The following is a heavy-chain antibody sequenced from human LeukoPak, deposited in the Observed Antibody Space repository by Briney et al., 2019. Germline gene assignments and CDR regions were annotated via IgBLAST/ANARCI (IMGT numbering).Heavy chain of an antibody. CDR1: GYTLTELC. V-gene: IGHV1-24*01. CDR3: ATTRGYSYGETFDY. CDR2: FDPEDGER. D-gene: IGHD5-18*01. Sequence: ASVRVSCKVSGYTLTELCMHWVRQAPGKGLEWMGSFDPEDGERIYAQKFQGRVTMTRDTSISTAYMELSRLRSDDTAVYYCATTRGYSYGETFDYWGQGTLVTVSS. J-gene: IGHJ4*02.